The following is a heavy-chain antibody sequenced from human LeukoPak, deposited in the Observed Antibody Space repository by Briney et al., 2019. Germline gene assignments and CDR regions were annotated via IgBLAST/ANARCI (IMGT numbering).Heavy chain of an antibody. J-gene: IGHJ6*02. D-gene: IGHD2-2*02. V-gene: IGHV1-24*01. Sequence: GASVKVSCKVSGDSLSDLSMRWVRRTPGEGLELMGGVNLENGETIYAQKFQGRVTMTADTSTDTAYMELSSLRSEDTAVYYCATGTPAGIRGLGVWGQGTTVTVSS. CDR3: ATGTPAGIRGLGV. CDR1: GDSLSDLS. CDR2: VNLENGET.